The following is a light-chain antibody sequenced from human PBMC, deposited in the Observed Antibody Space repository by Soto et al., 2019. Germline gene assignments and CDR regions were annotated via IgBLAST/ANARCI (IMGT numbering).Light chain of an antibody. CDR1: RSVSSY. CDR3: QQRSNWPRTWT. Sequence: EIVLTQSPATLSLSPGERATLSCRASRSVSSYLAWYQQKPGQAPRLLIYDASNRATGIPARFSGSGSGTDFTLTISSLEPEDFAVYYCQQRSNWPRTWTFGQGTKV. CDR2: DAS. V-gene: IGKV3-11*01. J-gene: IGKJ1*01.